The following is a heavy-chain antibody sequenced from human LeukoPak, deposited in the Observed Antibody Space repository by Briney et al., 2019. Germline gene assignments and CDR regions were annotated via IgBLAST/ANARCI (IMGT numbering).Heavy chain of an antibody. D-gene: IGHD6-13*01. Sequence: SETLSLTCSVSGYSIRSGYQWGWIRQPPGKGLEWIGYIYYSGSTNYNPSLKSRVTISVDTSKNQFSLKLSSVTAADTAVYYCARAGSSWPNFDYWGQGTLVTVSS. V-gene: IGHV4-61*01. CDR1: GYSIRSGYQ. J-gene: IGHJ4*02. CDR2: IYYSGST. CDR3: ARAGSSWPNFDY.